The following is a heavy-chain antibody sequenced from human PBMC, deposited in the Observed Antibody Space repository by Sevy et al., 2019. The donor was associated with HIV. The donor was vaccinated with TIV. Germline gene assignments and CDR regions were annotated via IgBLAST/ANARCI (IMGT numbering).Heavy chain of an antibody. CDR3: ARGVIMITFGGVIVRPYFDY. CDR1: GGSFSGYY. J-gene: IGHJ4*02. D-gene: IGHD3-16*02. CDR2: INHSGST. Sequence: SETLSLTCAVYGGSFSGYYWSWIRQPPGKGLEWIGEINHSGSTNYNPSLKSRVTISVDTSKNQFSLKLSPVTAADTAVYYCARGVIMITFGGVIVRPYFDYWGQGTLVTVSS. V-gene: IGHV4-34*01.